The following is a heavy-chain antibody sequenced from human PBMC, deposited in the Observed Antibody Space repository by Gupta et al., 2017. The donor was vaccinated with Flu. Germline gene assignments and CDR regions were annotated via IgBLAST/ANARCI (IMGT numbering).Heavy chain of an antibody. CDR2: IYSSGSS. J-gene: IGHJ4*02. D-gene: IGHD6-13*01. V-gene: IGHV4-39*01. CDR1: GDSINSVSYY. CDR3: ARLPYSGNWFFPAIDS. Sequence: QLQLQESGPGLVKPSETLSLPCFVSGDSINSVSYYWGWIRQPPGKGLEWIGSIYSSGSSHYNPSLKSRGTLSLDTSRNQFSLTLTSVTASDTAVYYCARLPYSGNWFFPAIDSWGQGTLVTVSS.